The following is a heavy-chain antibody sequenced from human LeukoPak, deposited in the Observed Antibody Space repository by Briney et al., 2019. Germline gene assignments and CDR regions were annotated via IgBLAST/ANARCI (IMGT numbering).Heavy chain of an antibody. CDR3: AYYGSGSYYSPFDY. Sequence: AVKDSCKASGGTFSSYPISWVRQHPGRGVEWMGGIIPIFGTSNYAHKFQGRVTITAYETTSTAYMELSSLRSEDTAVYYCAYYGSGSYYSPFDYWGQGTLVTVSS. CDR2: IIPIFGTS. D-gene: IGHD3-10*01. J-gene: IGHJ4*02. V-gene: IGHV1-69*13. CDR1: GGTFSSYP.